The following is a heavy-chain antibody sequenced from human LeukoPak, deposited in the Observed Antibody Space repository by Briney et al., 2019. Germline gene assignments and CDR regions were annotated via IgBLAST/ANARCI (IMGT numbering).Heavy chain of an antibody. CDR1: GFTFSDHC. CDR3: ARASYDILTGYFDY. V-gene: IGHV3-11*05. Sequence: PGGSLRLSCAASGFTFSDHCMAWIGHAPGKGLEWVSYITSSSGYTNYADSVKGRFTISRDNAKNSLYLQMNSLRAEDTAVYYCARASYDILTGYFDYWGQGTLVTVSS. J-gene: IGHJ4*02. D-gene: IGHD3-9*01. CDR2: ITSSSGYT.